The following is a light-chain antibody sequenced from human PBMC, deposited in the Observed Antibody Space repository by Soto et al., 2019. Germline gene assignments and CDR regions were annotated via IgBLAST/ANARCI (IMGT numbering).Light chain of an antibody. Sequence: DIVVTQSPDSLAVSLGERATINCRSSQSVSSSYLAWYQQKPGQAPRLLIYGASSRATGIPDRFSGSGSGTDFTLTISRLEPEDFAVYYCQQYGSSITFGQGTRLEIK. V-gene: IGKV3-20*01. CDR1: QSVSSSY. J-gene: IGKJ5*01. CDR3: QQYGSSIT. CDR2: GAS.